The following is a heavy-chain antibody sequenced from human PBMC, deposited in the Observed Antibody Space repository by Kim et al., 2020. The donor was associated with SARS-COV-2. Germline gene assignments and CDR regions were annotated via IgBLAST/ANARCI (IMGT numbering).Heavy chain of an antibody. Sequence: SVKVSCKASGGTFSSYAISWVRQAPGQGLEWMGRIIPILGIANYAQKFQGRVTITADKSTSTAYMELSSLRSEDTAVYYCARVRYSSSPYYYYYYMDVWGRGTTVTVSS. CDR2: IIPILGIA. CDR3: ARVRYSSSPYYYYYYMDV. CDR1: GGTFSSYA. D-gene: IGHD6-6*01. J-gene: IGHJ6*03. V-gene: IGHV1-69*04.